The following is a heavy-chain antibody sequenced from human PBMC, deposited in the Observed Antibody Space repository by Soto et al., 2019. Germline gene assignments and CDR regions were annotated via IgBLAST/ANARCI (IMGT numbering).Heavy chain of an antibody. V-gene: IGHV2-5*02. CDR3: AHVFTSLAPCDS. J-gene: IGHJ4*02. Sequence: QITLKESGPTLVKPTQTLTLTCTFSGFSLSTSGVGVGWIRQPPGKALEWLGFIYWDEDKRYSPSLKSRLTITKDTSKSQVVLTMTNMDPVDTATYYCAHVFTSLAPCDSWGQGTLVTVSA. CDR2: IYWDEDK. CDR1: GFSLSTSGVG. D-gene: IGHD3-10*02.